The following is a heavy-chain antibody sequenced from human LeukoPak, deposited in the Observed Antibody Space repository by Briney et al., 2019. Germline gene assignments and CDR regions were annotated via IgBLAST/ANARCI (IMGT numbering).Heavy chain of an antibody. D-gene: IGHD3-22*01. CDR3: AKDTGGYESYYYDSSGYYDWYYFDY. CDR2: ISWNSGSI. V-gene: IGHV3-9*01. CDR1: GFTFDDYA. Sequence: SLRLSCAASGFTFDDYAMHWVRQAPGKGLEWVSGISWNSGSIGYADSVKGRFTISRDNAKNSLYLQMNSLRAEDTALYYCAKDTGGYESYYYDSSGYYDWYYFDYWGQGTLVTVSS. J-gene: IGHJ4*02.